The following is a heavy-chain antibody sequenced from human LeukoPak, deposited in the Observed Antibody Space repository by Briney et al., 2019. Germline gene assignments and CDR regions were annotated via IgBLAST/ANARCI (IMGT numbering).Heavy chain of an antibody. V-gene: IGHV4-30-4*01. D-gene: IGHD4-17*01. J-gene: IGHJ4*02. CDR3: ARWHGDYVHYFDY. CDR1: GGSISSGDYY. CDR2: IYYSGST. Sequence: SQTLSLTCTVSGGSISSGDYYWSWIRQPPGKGLEWIGHIYYSGSTYYNPSLKSRVTISVDTSKNQFSLKLSSVTPADTAVYYCARWHGDYVHYFDYWGQGTLVTVSS.